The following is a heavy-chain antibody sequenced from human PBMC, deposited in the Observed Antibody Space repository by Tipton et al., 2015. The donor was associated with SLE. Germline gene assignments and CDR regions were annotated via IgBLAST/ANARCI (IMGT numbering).Heavy chain of an antibody. V-gene: IGHV4-34*01. CDR2: INRSGST. CDR3: ARSVTPAAIGWFDP. CDR1: GGSFSGYY. D-gene: IGHD2-2*01. Sequence: TLSLTCAVYGGSFSGYYWSWIRQPPGKGLEWIGEINRSGSTYYTPSLRSRVTISLDTSMNQFSLDLSSVTAADTAVYYCARSVTPAAIGWFDPWGQGTLVTVSS. J-gene: IGHJ5*02.